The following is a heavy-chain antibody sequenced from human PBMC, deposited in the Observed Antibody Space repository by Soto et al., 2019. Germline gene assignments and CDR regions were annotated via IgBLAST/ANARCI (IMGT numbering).Heavy chain of an antibody. CDR1: GGSFSGYY. CDR3: ARGVRTKPRYYYRMDV. Sequence: QVQLQQWGAGLLKPSETLSLTCAVYGGSFSGYYWSWIRQPPGKGLEWIGEINHSGSTNYNPSLKRRVNISVATSKNQFSLKLSSVTAADTALYYCARGVRTKPRYYYRMDVWGQGTTVTVSS. CDR2: INHSGST. D-gene: IGHD3-10*01. V-gene: IGHV4-34*01. J-gene: IGHJ6*02.